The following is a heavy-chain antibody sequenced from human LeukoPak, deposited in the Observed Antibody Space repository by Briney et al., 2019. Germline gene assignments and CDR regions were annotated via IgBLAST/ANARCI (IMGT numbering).Heavy chain of an antibody. D-gene: IGHD1-26*01. Sequence: GGSLTLSCAASGFTFSSYDMSRVRQAPGKGLEWVSYISRSGSAIYHADSVKGRFAISRDNPKNSLHLQTNSLRAEDTAVYYCARAGVGATCDYWGQETLVTVSS. J-gene: IGHJ4*02. CDR1: GFTFSSYD. V-gene: IGHV3-48*03. CDR2: ISRSGSAI. CDR3: ARAGVGATCDY.